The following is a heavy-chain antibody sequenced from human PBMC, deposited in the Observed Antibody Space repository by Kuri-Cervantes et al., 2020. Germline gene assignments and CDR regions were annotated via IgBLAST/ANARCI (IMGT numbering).Heavy chain of an antibody. D-gene: IGHD3-22*01. CDR3: ARHYYDSSGYFGFWYFDL. J-gene: IGHJ2*01. CDR2: IYYSGST. V-gene: IGHV4-59*01. Sequence: GSLRLSCTVSGGSISSYYWSWIRQPPGKGLEWIGYIYYSGSTNYNPSLKSRVTISVDTSKNQSSLKLSSVTAADTAVYYCARHYYDSSGYFGFWYFDLWGRGTLVTVSS. CDR1: GGSISSYY.